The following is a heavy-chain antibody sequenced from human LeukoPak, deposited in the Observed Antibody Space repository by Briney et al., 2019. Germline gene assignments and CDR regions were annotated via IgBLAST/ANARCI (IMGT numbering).Heavy chain of an antibody. CDR1: GGSISIYY. Sequence: ETLSLTYPVSGGSISIYYWSWVRQAPGKGLEWVANIKQDGSEKNYVDSVKGRFTISGDNAKNSLSLQMISLIAEDTAVYYCVTTDSSVSRANWGRGPLVPVSS. V-gene: IGHV3-7*01. CDR3: VTTDSSVSRAN. J-gene: IGHJ4*02. D-gene: IGHD6-19*01. CDR2: IKQDGSEK.